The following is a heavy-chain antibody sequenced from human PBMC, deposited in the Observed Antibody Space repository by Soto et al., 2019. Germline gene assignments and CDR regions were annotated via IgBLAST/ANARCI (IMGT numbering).Heavy chain of an antibody. Sequence: QVQLQQWGAGLLKPSETLSLTCAVYGGSFSGYYWSWIRQPPGKGLEWIGEINHSGSTNYNPSLKSRVTISVDTSKNQFSLKLSSVTAADTAVYYCARVSSLRAAAGLYYFDYWGQGTLVTVSS. D-gene: IGHD6-13*01. J-gene: IGHJ4*02. V-gene: IGHV4-34*01. CDR2: INHSGST. CDR3: ARVSSLRAAAGLYYFDY. CDR1: GGSFSGYY.